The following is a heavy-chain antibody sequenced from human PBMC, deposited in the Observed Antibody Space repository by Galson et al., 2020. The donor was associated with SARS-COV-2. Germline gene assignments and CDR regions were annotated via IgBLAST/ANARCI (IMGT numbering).Heavy chain of an antibody. CDR3: ATSPDTAMVTVY. V-gene: IGHV3-30*03. Sequence: QLGESLKISCAASGFTFSSYGMHWVRQAPGKGLEWVAVISYDGSNKYYADSVKGRFTISRDNSKNTLYLQMNSLRAEDTAVYYCATSPDTAMVTVYWGQGTLVTVSS. CDR2: ISYDGSNK. J-gene: IGHJ4*02. CDR1: GFTFSSYG. D-gene: IGHD5-18*01.